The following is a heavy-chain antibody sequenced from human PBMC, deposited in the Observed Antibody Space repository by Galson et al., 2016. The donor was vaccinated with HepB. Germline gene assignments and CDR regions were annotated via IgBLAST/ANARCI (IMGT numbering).Heavy chain of an antibody. Sequence: SETLSLTCAVSGVSISDSNWWTWVRHVPGKGLEWIGEIYHTGTSNNNPFLSSRFTLSVDKSRNQFSLNLTSVTAADTAVYYCARAAIIPGARMVFDPWGQGILVTVSS. D-gene: IGHD2-2*01. V-gene: IGHV4-4*02. CDR2: IYHTGTS. CDR3: ARAAIIPGARMVFDP. CDR1: GVSISDSNW. J-gene: IGHJ5*02.